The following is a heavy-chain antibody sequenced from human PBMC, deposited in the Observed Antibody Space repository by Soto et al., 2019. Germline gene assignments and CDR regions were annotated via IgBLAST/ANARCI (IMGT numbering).Heavy chain of an antibody. CDR3: ARDEGDSSSWYEFYYGMDV. V-gene: IGHV3-21*01. J-gene: IGHJ6*02. Sequence: EVQLVESGGGLVKPGGSLRLSCAASGFTFSSYSMNWVRQAPGKGLEWVSSISSSSSYIYYADSVKGRFTISRDNAKNSLYLQMNSLRAEDTAVYYCARDEGDSSSWYEFYYGMDVWGQGTTVTVSS. CDR2: ISSSSSYI. CDR1: GFTFSSYS. D-gene: IGHD6-13*01.